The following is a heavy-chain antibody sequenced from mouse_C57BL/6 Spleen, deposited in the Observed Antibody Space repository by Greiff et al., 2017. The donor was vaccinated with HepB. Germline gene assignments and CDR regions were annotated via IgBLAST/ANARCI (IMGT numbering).Heavy chain of an antibody. CDR2: INPSSGYT. J-gene: IGHJ4*01. V-gene: IGHV1-4*01. Sequence: VQLQQSGAELARPGASVKMSCKASGYTFTSYTMHWVKQRPGQGLEWIGYINPSSGYTKYNQKFKDKATLTADKSSSTAYMQLSSLTSEDSAVYYCAREGSSTMVTTRAMDYWGQGTSVTVSS. D-gene: IGHD2-2*01. CDR1: GYTFTSYT. CDR3: AREGSSTMVTTRAMDY.